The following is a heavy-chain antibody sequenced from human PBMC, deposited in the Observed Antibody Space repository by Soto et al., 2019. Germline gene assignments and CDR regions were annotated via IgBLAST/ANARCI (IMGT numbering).Heavy chain of an antibody. CDR1: GFTISSYW. J-gene: IGHJ4*02. CDR3: AKRATGTYFDY. CDR2: INSDESST. Sequence: GGSLRLSCAASGFTISSYWMHWVRQAPGKGLEWVSRINSDESSTDYADSVKGRLTISRDNAKNTLYLQMNSLRAEDTAVYYCAKRATGTYFDYWGQGTLVTVSS. D-gene: IGHD1-1*01. V-gene: IGHV3-74*01.